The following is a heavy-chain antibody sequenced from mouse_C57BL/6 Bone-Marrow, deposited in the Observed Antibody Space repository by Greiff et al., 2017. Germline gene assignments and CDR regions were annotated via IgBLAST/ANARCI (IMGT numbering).Heavy chain of an antibody. J-gene: IGHJ4*01. V-gene: IGHV1-50*01. Sequence: QLQQPGAELVKPGASVKLSCKASGYTFTSYWMQWVKQRPGQGLEWIGEIDPSDSYTNYNQKFKGKATLTVDTSSSTAYMQLSSLTSEDSAGYYCARTEQLRPHYYAMDYWGQGTSVTVSA. CDR1: GYTFTSYW. D-gene: IGHD3-2*02. CDR2: IDPSDSYT. CDR3: ARTEQLRPHYYAMDY.